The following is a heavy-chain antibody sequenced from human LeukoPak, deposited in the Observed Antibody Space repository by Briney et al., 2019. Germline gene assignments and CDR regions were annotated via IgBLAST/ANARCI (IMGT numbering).Heavy chain of an antibody. D-gene: IGHD2-15*01. V-gene: IGHV3-74*01. CDR1: GFTFSRFS. CDR2: ISADGSST. Sequence: GGSLRLSCAASGFTFSRFSRHWVRQVPGKGLVWVSRISADGSSTNYADSVKGRFTISRDNSKNMLYLQMNSLRAEDTAVYYCARDLFLEEGVVVFDYWGQGTLVTVSS. J-gene: IGHJ4*02. CDR3: ARDLFLEEGVVVFDY.